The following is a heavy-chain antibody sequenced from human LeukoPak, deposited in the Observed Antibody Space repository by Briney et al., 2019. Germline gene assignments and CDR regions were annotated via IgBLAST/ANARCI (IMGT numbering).Heavy chain of an antibody. CDR3: AQLRYYYFDY. Sequence: SETLSLTCTVSGGSISSSTYFWGWIRQPPGTGLEWIGTIYYSGSTYYNPSLKSRVTISVDSSKNQFSLRLSSVTAADTSLYYCAQLRYYYFDYWGQGTLVTVSS. CDR1: GGSISSSTYF. J-gene: IGHJ4*02. V-gene: IGHV4-39*07. CDR2: IYYSGST. D-gene: IGHD5-18*01.